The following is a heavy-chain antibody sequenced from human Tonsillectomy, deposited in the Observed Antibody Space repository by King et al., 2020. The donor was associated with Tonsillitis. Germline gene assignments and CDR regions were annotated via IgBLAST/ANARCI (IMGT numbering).Heavy chain of an antibody. Sequence: VQLVESGAEVKKPGSSVKVSCRASGVSFSSYAINWVRQAPGHGLEWMGGIIPAFAAADYAQDFQGRVTVTAEESTSTVYMELSSLRFEDTAVYYCAGGGYYYYDGMDVWGQGTTVTVSS. CDR1: GVSFSSYA. V-gene: IGHV1-69*01. CDR2: IIPAFAAA. CDR3: AGGGYYYYDGMDV. D-gene: IGHD3-16*01. J-gene: IGHJ6*02.